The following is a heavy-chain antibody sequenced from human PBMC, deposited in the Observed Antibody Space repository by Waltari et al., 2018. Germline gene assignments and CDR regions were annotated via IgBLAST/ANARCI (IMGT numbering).Heavy chain of an antibody. Sequence: EVQLLESGGGLVQPGGSLRLSCAASGFTFSSYAMSWVRQAPGKGLEWVSAIGGSVGSTYDADSVKGRFTIARDNSKNTLYLQMSSLRAEDTAVYYCAKNQARALDYWGQGTLVTVSS. V-gene: IGHV3-23*01. CDR1: GFTFSSYA. CDR3: AKNQARALDY. J-gene: IGHJ4*02. D-gene: IGHD2-2*01. CDR2: IGGSVGST.